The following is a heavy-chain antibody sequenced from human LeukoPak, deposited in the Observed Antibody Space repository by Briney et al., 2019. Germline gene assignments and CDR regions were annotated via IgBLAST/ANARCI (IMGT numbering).Heavy chain of an antibody. V-gene: IGHV3-64*02. CDR3: ARELDGSGSFDY. CDR2: INSNGRST. Sequence: GGSLRLSCAASGFTFSRYTMHWVRQAPGKRLEYFSAINSNGRSTYYADSVKGRFTLSRDNSRNTLYLQMGSLRIEDTAGYYCARELDGSGSFDYWGQGTLVTVSS. D-gene: IGHD3-10*01. CDR1: GFTFSRYT. J-gene: IGHJ4*02.